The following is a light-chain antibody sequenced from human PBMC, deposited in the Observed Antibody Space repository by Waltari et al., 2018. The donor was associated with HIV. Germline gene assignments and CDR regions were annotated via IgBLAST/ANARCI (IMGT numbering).Light chain of an antibody. CDR1: SFDISGYNF. J-gene: IGLJ3*02. CDR3: ISYISSSSPV. V-gene: IGLV2-14*01. Sequence: QSALTQPASVSGSPGQSITISCTGTSFDISGYNFVSWFKHHPGKAPKVIIYEVSNRPSGVSSRFSGSKSGNTASLTISGLQPEDEAEYFCISYISSSSPVFGGGTKLTVL. CDR2: EVS.